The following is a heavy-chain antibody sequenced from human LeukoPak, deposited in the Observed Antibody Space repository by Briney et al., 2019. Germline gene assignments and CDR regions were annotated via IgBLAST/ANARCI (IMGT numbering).Heavy chain of an antibody. CDR1: GFTFSSYW. CDR2: INGDGRNI. CDR3: TRDLMDYDVSTGLHHYYMDV. V-gene: IGHV3-74*01. J-gene: IGHJ6*02. Sequence: GSLRLSCVASGFTFSSYWMHWVRQDPRKGLVWVSRINGDGRNINYADSVRGRFTISRDNAKNTLYLQMNTLRVEDTAVYYCTRDLMDYDVSTGLHHYYMDVWGQGTTVTVSS. D-gene: IGHD3-9*01.